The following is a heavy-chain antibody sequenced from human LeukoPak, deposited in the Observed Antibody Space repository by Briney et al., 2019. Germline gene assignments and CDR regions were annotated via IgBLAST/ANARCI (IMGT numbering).Heavy chain of an antibody. Sequence: GGSLRLSCAASGFTFSNYGMSWVRQAPGKGLEWVSSISHTGGSTYYADAVKGRFTISRDNSKNTLFLQMTSLRAEDTAVYYCAKIRDSSGYYGGYWGQGTLVTVSS. CDR3: AKIRDSSGYYGGY. D-gene: IGHD3-22*01. J-gene: IGHJ4*02. CDR2: ISHTGGST. CDR1: GFTFSNYG. V-gene: IGHV3-23*01.